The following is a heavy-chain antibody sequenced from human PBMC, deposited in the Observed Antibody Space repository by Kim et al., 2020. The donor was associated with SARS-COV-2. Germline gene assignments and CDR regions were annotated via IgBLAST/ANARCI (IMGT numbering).Heavy chain of an antibody. CDR3: SKRDSGSYSLDY. CDR2: INAGNT. J-gene: IGHJ4*02. V-gene: IGHV3-23*01. D-gene: IGHD3-10*01. Sequence: GGSLRLSCVASGFTFSTNAMTWVRQAPGRGLEWVSLINAGNTYYADSVKGRFTISRDNSKNTLYLQMNSLRAEDTAVYYCSKRDSGSYSLDYWVQGPLDT. CDR1: GFTFSTNA.